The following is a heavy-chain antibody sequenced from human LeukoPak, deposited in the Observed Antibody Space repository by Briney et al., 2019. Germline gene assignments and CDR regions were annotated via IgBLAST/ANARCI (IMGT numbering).Heavy chain of an antibody. CDR2: SDPSDSYT. V-gene: IGHV5-10-1*01. J-gene: IGHJ3*02. CDR1: GYIFTSYW. D-gene: IGHD3-9*01. CDR3: ARHLARKYDILTGYPDAFDI. Sequence: GESLKISCKGSGYIFTSYWISRVRQMPGTGLGRMVRSDPSDSYTNYSPSVQDHVTISADRSISNAYLQWSGLNASDSPMYYCARHLARKYDILTGYPDAFDIWGQGTMVTVSS.